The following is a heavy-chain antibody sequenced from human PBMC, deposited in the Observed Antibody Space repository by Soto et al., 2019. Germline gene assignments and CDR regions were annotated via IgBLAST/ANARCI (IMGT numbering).Heavy chain of an antibody. CDR3: AKEKDYDYVWGSYRYTSDY. V-gene: IGHV3-23*01. CDR1: GFTFSSYA. Sequence: SLRLSCAASGFTFSSYAMSWVRQAPGKGLEWVSAISGSGSTYYADSVKGRFTISRDNSKNTLYLQMNSLRAEDTAVYYCAKEKDYDYVWGSYRYTSDYWGQGTLVTVSS. J-gene: IGHJ4*02. D-gene: IGHD3-16*02. CDR2: ISGSGST.